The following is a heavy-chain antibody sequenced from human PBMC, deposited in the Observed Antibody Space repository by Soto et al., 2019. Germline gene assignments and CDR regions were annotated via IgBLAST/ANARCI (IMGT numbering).Heavy chain of an antibody. V-gene: IGHV3-33*01. CDR3: AREGLGGLAGDYGIDV. Sequence: QVQLVESGGGVVQPGRSLRLSCAASGFTFSSYGMHWVREAPGKGLEWVAVIWYDGSNKYYADSVKGRFTISRDNSKNTLYLQMNSLRAEDTAVYYCAREGLGGLAGDYGIDVWGQGTTVTVSS. CDR1: GFTFSSYG. D-gene: IGHD6-19*01. CDR2: IWYDGSNK. J-gene: IGHJ6*02.